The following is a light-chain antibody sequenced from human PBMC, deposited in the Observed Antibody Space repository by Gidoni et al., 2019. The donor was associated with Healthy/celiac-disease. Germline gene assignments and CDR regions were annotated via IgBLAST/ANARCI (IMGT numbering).Light chain of an antibody. V-gene: IGKV4-1*01. Sequence: DIVMTQSPDSLAVSLGERATINCKSSQSVLYSSNNKNYLAWYQQKPGQPPKLLIYWASTRESGVPDRFSGSRSGTDFTLTISSLQAEDVAVYYCQQYYSTPTFGGGTKVEIK. CDR3: QQYYSTPT. CDR1: QSVLYSSNNKNY. CDR2: WAS. J-gene: IGKJ4*01.